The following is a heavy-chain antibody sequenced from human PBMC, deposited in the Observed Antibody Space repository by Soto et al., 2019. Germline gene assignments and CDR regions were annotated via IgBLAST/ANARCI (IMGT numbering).Heavy chain of an antibody. V-gene: IGHV1-24*01. CDR2: FDPEDGET. J-gene: IGHJ1*01. Sequence: ASVKVSCKVSGYTLTELSMHWVRQAPGKGLEWMGGFDPEDGETIYAQKFQGRVTMTEDTSTDTAYMELSSLRSEDTAVYYCATAVDLTPYMITFGGVIDRAEYFQHWGQGTLVTVSS. D-gene: IGHD3-16*02. CDR3: ATAVDLTPYMITFGGVIDRAEYFQH. CDR1: GYTLTELS.